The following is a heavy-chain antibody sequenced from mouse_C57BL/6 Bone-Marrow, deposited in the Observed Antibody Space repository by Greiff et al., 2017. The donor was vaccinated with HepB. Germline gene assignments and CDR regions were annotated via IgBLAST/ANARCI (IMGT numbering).Heavy chain of an antibody. CDR1: GFTFSDYY. J-gene: IGHJ2*01. CDR2: ISNGGGST. Sequence: DVKLVESGGGLVQPGGSLKLSCAASGFTFSDYYMYWVRQTPEKRLEWVAYISNGGGSTYYPDTVKGRFTISRDNAKNTLYLQMSRLKSEDTAMYYCARLGGQYYFDYWGQGTTLTVSS. V-gene: IGHV5-12*01. CDR3: ARLGGQYYFDY.